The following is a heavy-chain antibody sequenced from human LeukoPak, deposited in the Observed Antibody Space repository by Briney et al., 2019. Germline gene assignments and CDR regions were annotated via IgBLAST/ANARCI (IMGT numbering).Heavy chain of an antibody. CDR1: GFTFSSYG. CDR2: IWYDGSNE. J-gene: IGHJ4*02. D-gene: IGHD5-12*01. CDR3: AREGNSGYDWNY. V-gene: IGHV3-33*01. Sequence: GRSLRLSCAASGFTFSSYGMHWVRQCPGKGLEWVAVIWYDGSNEHYADSVKGRFTISRDNSKNTLYLQMNSLRAEDTAVYYCAREGNSGYDWNYWGQGTLVTVSS.